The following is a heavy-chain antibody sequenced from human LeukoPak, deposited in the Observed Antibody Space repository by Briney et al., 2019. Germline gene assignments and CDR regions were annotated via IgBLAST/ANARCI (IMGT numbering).Heavy chain of an antibody. CDR1: GGSTSNYS. Sequence: PSETLSLTSTVSGGSTSNYSWNWIRQPPRKGLEWICHIYFTGSTKYNTSLKSRGTISVDTSKNQFSLNLKSVTAADTAVYYCARNSSSWYGLSHYYYMDVWGKGTTVTVSS. D-gene: IGHD6-13*01. CDR3: ARNSSSWYGLSHYYYMDV. V-gene: IGHV4-59*08. J-gene: IGHJ6*03. CDR2: IYFTGST.